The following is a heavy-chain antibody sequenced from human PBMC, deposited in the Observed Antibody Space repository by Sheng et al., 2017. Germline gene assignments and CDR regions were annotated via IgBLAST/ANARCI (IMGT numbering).Heavy chain of an antibody. Sequence: QVQLVESGGGVVQPGRSLRLSCAASGFTFSSYAMHWVRQAPGKGLEWVAVISYDGSNKYYADSVKGRFTISRDNSKNTLYLQMNSLRAEDTAVYYCARNHIVVVVAATPYYYGMDVWGQGTTVTVSS. J-gene: IGHJ6*02. CDR3: ARNHIVVVVAATPYYYGMDV. D-gene: IGHD2-15*01. CDR1: GFTFSSYA. V-gene: IGHV3-30*04. CDR2: ISYDGSNK.